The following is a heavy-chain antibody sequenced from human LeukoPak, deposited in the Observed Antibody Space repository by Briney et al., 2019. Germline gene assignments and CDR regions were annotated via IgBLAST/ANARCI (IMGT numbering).Heavy chain of an antibody. CDR2: IYYSGST. Sequence: SETLSLTCTVSGGSISRYYWSWIRQPPGTGLEWIGYIYYSGSTNYNPSLKRRVTISVDTSKNQFSLKLSSVTAADTAVYYSARGRLPHNWYYVGFDYWGQGTLVTVSS. CDR1: GGSISRYY. V-gene: IGHV4-59*01. CDR3: ARGRLPHNWYYVGFDY. J-gene: IGHJ4*02. D-gene: IGHD1-7*01.